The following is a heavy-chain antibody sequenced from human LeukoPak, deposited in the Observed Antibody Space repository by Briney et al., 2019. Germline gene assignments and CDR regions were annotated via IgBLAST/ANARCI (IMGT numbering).Heavy chain of an antibody. J-gene: IGHJ4*02. Sequence: GGSLRLSCAASGFTFRTYWMSWVRQAPGKGLEWVSSISTSSSYIYYADSVKGRFTISRDNAKNSLYLQINSLRAEDTAVYYCARWGGEQWLAYHFDYWGQGSLVTVSS. CDR3: ARWGGEQWLAYHFDY. CDR1: GFTFRTYW. CDR2: ISTSSSYI. D-gene: IGHD6-19*01. V-gene: IGHV3-21*01.